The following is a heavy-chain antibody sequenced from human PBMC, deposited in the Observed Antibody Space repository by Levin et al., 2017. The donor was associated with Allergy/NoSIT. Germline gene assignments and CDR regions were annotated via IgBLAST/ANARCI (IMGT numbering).Heavy chain of an antibody. CDR1: GDSISRGEFY. Sequence: RSQTLSLTCTVSGDSISRGEFYWSWIRQLPGKGLEWIGVIYNRGGAYYNPSLKSRLSMSMDTSKNQFSLRLSSVTVADTAIYYCARDECAWFGECYGMDVWGQGTTVTVSS. D-gene: IGHD3-10*01. CDR3: ARDECAWFGECYGMDV. CDR2: IYNRGGA. V-gene: IGHV4-31*02. J-gene: IGHJ6*02.